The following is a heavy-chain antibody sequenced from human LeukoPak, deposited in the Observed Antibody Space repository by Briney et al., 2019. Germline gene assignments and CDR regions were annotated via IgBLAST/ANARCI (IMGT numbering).Heavy chain of an antibody. J-gene: IGHJ4*02. V-gene: IGHV3-23*01. D-gene: IGHD2-15*01. CDR3: AKDRYCSGGSCYPGWFDY. CDR1: GFTFSNYG. Sequence: GGSLRLSCAASGFTFSNYGMSWVRQAPGKGLEWVSAIVGSGGNTYNADSVKGRFTISRDNSKNTLYLQMNSLRAEDTAVYYCAKDRYCSGGSCYPGWFDYWGQGTLVTVSS. CDR2: IVGSGGNT.